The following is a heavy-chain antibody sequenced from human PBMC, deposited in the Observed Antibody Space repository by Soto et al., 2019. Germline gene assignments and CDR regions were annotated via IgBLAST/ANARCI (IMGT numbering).Heavy chain of an antibody. CDR3: AKDQDYYGSGSYIDYFDY. J-gene: IGHJ4*02. CDR2: ISGSGGST. CDR1: GFTFSSYA. V-gene: IGHV3-23*01. Sequence: PGGSLRLSCAASGFTFSSYAMSWVRQAPGKGLEWVSAISGSGGSTYYADSVKGRFTISRDNSKNTLYLQMNSLRAEDTAVYYCAKDQDYYGSGSYIDYFDYWGQGTLVTVSS. D-gene: IGHD3-10*01.